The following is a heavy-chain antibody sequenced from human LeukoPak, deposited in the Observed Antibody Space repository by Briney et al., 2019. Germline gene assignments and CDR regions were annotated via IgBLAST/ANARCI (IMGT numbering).Heavy chain of an antibody. J-gene: IGHJ5*02. CDR3: ARDLGAAADQLNWFDP. CDR1: GSTFGDYA. CDR2: INHSGST. Sequence: PGGSLRLSCTASGSTFGDYAMSWIRQPPGKGLEWIGEINHSGSTNYNPSLKSRVTISVDTSKNQFSLKLSSVTAADTAVYYCARDLGAAADQLNWFDPWGQGTLVTVSS. D-gene: IGHD6-13*01. V-gene: IGHV4-34*01.